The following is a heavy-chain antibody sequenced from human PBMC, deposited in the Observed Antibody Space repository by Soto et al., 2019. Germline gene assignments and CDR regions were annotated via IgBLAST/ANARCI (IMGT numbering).Heavy chain of an antibody. CDR3: ASLVATDYYYYGMDV. D-gene: IGHD5-12*01. J-gene: IGHJ6*02. V-gene: IGHV4-30-4*01. Sequence: QVQLQESGPGLVKPSQTLSLTCTVSGGSISSGDYYWSWIRQPPGKGLEWIGYIYYSGSTYYNPSLKSRVTISVDTSKNQFSLKLSSVTAADTDVYYCASLVATDYYYYGMDVWGQGTTVTVSS. CDR2: IYYSGST. CDR1: GGSISSGDYY.